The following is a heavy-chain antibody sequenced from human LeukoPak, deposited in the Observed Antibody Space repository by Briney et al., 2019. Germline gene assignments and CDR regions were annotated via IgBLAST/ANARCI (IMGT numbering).Heavy chain of an antibody. CDR2: ISYTGIT. CDR3: ARVKAVVTPWVFDY. Sequence: RTSETLSLTCTVSGGSISSSTYYWGWIRQPPGKGLAWIGSISYTGITYYNPPLKSRVTISVDTSKNQFSLKLSSVTAADTAVYFCARVKAVVTPWVFDYWGQGSLVTVSS. D-gene: IGHD4-23*01. V-gene: IGHV4-39*07. CDR1: GGSISSSTYY. J-gene: IGHJ4*02.